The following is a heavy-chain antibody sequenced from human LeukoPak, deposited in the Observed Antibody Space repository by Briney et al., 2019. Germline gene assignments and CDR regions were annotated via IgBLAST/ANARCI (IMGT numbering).Heavy chain of an antibody. CDR2: INPNSGGT. Sequence: ASVKVSCKASGYTFSSYDINWVRQATGQGLEWMGWINPNSGGTNYAQKFQGRVTMTRDTSISTAYMELSRLRSDDTAVYYCARAPHWSWYFDLWGRGTLVTVSS. V-gene: IGHV1-2*02. J-gene: IGHJ2*01. D-gene: IGHD3-3*02. CDR1: GYTFSSYD. CDR3: ARAPHWSWYFDL.